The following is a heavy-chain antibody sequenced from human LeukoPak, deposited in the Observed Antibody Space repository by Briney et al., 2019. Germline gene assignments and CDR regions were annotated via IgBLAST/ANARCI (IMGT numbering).Heavy chain of an antibody. J-gene: IGHJ4*02. CDR3: ARDLVAEGDYYGSGSYCDY. CDR1: GFTFSSYI. Sequence: GGSLRLSCAASGFTFSSYIMNWVRQAPGKGLEWVSYISSSSSTIYYADSVKGRFTISRDNAKNSLYLQMNSLRAEDTAVYYCARDLVAEGDYYGSGSYCDYWGQGTLVTVSS. CDR2: ISSSSSTI. V-gene: IGHV3-48*01. D-gene: IGHD3-10*01.